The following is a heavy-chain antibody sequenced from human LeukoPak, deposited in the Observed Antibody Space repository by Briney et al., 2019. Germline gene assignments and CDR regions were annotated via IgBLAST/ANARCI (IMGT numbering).Heavy chain of an antibody. Sequence: GGSLRLSCTTSGFAFDDFAMSWVRQPAGKGLEWVGFIRRRAYGGAAEYAASVKGRFIIPRDDSKGIAYLQMNSLKTEDTAVYYCSRNGLVDFDYWGQGSRVIVSP. V-gene: IGHV3-49*04. J-gene: IGHJ4*02. CDR2: IRRRAYGGAA. CDR3: SRNGLVDFDY. CDR1: GFAFDDFA.